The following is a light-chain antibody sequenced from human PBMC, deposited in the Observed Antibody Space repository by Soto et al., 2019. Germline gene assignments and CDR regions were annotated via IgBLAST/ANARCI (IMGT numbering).Light chain of an antibody. CDR1: QSVSSSY. CDR3: QQYGSSPT. J-gene: IGKJ1*01. Sequence: EIALTQYPATLSFSHGERATLSCRASQSVSSSYLAWYQQKPGQAPRLLIYGASSRATGIPDRFSGSGSGTDFTLTISRLEPEDFAVYYCQQYGSSPTFGQGTKVDI. CDR2: GAS. V-gene: IGKV3-20*01.